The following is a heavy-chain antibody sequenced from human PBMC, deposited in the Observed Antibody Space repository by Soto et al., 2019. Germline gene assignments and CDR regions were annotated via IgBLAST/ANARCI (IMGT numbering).Heavy chain of an antibody. J-gene: IGHJ3*02. CDR2: IYYSGST. CDR1: GGSISSYY. V-gene: IGHV4-59*01. Sequence: SETLSLTCTVSGGSISSYYWSWIRQPPGKGLEWIGYIYYSGSTNYNPSLKSRVTISVDTSKNQFSLKLSSVTAADTAVYYCERDLRNAFDIWGQGTMVTVSS. CDR3: ERDLRNAFDI. D-gene: IGHD5-12*01.